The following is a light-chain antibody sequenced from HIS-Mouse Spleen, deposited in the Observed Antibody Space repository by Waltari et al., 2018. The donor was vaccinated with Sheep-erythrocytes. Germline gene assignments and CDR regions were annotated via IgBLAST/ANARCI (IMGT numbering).Light chain of an antibody. J-gene: IGLJ3*02. Sequence: QSALTQPASVSGSPGQSITTPCTGTSSAVGSYNLFSWYHQHPGKAPKLMIYEGSKRPSGVSNRFSGSKSGNTASLTISGLQAEDEADYYCCSYAGSSTPWVFGGGTKLTVL. CDR1: SSAVGSYNL. CDR2: EGS. CDR3: CSYAGSSTPWV. V-gene: IGLV2-23*01.